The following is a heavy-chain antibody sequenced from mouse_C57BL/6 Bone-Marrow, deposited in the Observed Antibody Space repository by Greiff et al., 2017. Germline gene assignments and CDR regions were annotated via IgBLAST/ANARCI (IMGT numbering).Heavy chain of an antibody. CDR1: GYSFTDYN. Sequence: EVKLEQPGPELVKPGASVKISCKASGYSFTDYNMNWVKQSNGKSLEWIGVINPNYGTTSYNQKFKGKATLTVDQSSSTAYMQLNSLTSEDSAVYYFSCISSSSYWYFYVWGTGTTVTVSS. CDR2: INPNYGTT. D-gene: IGHD1-1*01. CDR3: SCISSSSYWYFYV. V-gene: IGHV1-39*01. J-gene: IGHJ1*03.